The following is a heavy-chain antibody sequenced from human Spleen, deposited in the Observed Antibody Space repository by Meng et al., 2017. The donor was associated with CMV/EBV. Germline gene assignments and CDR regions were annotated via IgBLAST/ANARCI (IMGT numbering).Heavy chain of an antibody. D-gene: IGHD3-16*01. V-gene: IGHV3-21*01. J-gene: IGHJ6*02. Sequence: GESLKILCVASGFSFSSYSMNRVRQAPGKGLEWVSSISSGSNYIYYADSLKGRFTISRDNAKNSLYLQMNSLRAEDTAVYYCARDLKERVWLLSYYYYGMDVWGQGTTVTVSS. CDR2: ISSGSNYI. CDR1: GFSFSSYS. CDR3: ARDLKERVWLLSYYYYGMDV.